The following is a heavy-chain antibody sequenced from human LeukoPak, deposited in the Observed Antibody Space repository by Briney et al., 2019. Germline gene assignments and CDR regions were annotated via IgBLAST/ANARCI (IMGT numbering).Heavy chain of an antibody. CDR3: ARLDRGSGPPAIDH. CDR2: IYPGDSNT. J-gene: IGHJ4*02. CDR1: GYSFSSYL. V-gene: IGHV5-51*01. Sequence: GESLKISCKASGYSFSSYLIGWVRQMPGKGLEWMGIIYPGDSNTRYSPSFQGQVTISADKSISTAYLQWRSLKASDTAMYYCARLDRGSGPPAIDHWGQGSLVTVSS. D-gene: IGHD3-16*01.